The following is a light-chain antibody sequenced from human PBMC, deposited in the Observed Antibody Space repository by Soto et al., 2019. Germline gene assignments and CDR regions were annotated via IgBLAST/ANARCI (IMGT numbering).Light chain of an antibody. J-gene: IGKJ1*01. V-gene: IGKV3-15*01. CDR2: GAS. CDR1: QSVSSN. CDR3: QQSYSTRTWT. Sequence: EIVMSQSPATLSVSSGERATLSCRPSQSVSSNLAWYQQKPGRAPRLLIYGASTRATGIPARFRGSGSGTEFTLTISDLQSEDFATYYCQQSYSTRTWTFGQGTKVDI.